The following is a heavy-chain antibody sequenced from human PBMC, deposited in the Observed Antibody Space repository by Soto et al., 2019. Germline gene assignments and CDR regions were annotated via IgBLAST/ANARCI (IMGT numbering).Heavy chain of an antibody. CDR2: ISGSGGII. Sequence: GGSLRLSCAASAFTFGGFYMGWIRQAPGRGLEWVSFISGSGGIIYLADSVKGRFAISRDNTKNSLYLQMNSLRAEDTAVYYCGRDTYYDGSGYHSGGVDFWGQGTLVTVSS. D-gene: IGHD3-22*01. J-gene: IGHJ4*02. V-gene: IGHV3-11*01. CDR3: GRDTYYDGSGYHSGGVDF. CDR1: AFTFGGFY.